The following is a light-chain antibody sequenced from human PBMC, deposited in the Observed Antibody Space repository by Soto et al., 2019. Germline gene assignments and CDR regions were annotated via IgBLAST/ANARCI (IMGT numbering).Light chain of an antibody. J-gene: IGLJ1*01. V-gene: IGLV2-23*02. CDR3: CSYARPTFYA. Sequence: LTQPPSVSVAPGQTARITCGGNNIGSKSVHWYQQHPGKAPKLMIYEVNERPSGVSNRFSGSKSGNTASLTISGLQAEDEADYYCCSYARPTFYAFATGTKLTVL. CDR2: EVN. CDR1: NIGSKS.